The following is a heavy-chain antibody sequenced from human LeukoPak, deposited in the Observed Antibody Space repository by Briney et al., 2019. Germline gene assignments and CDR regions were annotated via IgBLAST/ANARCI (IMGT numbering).Heavy chain of an antibody. CDR1: GDSVSSNSAA. J-gene: IGHJ4*02. CDR2: TYYRSKWYN. V-gene: IGHV6-1*01. Sequence: SQTLSLTCAISGDSVSSNSAAWNWIRQSPSRGLEWLGRTYYRSKWYNDYAVSVKSRITINPDTSKNQFSLQLNSVTPEDTAVYYCARAEAMANWPAVAHFDYWGQGTLVTVSS. CDR3: ARAEAMANWPAVAHFDY. D-gene: IGHD5-18*01.